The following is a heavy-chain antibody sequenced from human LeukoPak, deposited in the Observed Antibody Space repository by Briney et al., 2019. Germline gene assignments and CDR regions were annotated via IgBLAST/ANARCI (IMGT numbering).Heavy chain of an antibody. CDR2: ISSSSSYI. D-gene: IGHD1-1*01. V-gene: IGHV3-21*04. J-gene: IGHJ4*02. CDR1: GFTFSSYS. Sequence: PGGSLRLSCAASGFTFSSYSMNWVRQAPGKGLEWVSSISSSSSYIYYADSVKGRFTISRDNSKNTVYLQMNSLRAEDTAVYYCAKNADPQLERPLDYWGQGTLVTVSS. CDR3: AKNADPQLERPLDY.